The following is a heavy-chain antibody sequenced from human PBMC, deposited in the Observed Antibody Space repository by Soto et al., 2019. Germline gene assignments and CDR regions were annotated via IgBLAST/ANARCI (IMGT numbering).Heavy chain of an antibody. J-gene: IGHJ4*01. CDR2: ISYSGST. CDR3: AKNWFSVAGRYHFDH. Sequence: QVQLQESGPGLVKPSETLSLTCTISGGSISTYFWSWIRQPPGKGLEWIASISYSGSTDSSPSLNSRVTISLGTSMKQLSLKINSVSAADTAIYYCAKNWFSVAGRYHFDHWGDGILVTVSS. CDR1: GGSISTYF. V-gene: IGHV4-59*01. D-gene: IGHD6-19*01.